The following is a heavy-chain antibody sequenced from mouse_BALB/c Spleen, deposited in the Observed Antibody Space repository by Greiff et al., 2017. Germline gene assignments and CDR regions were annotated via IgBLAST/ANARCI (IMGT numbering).Heavy chain of an antibody. CDR2: IYPGGGYT. J-gene: IGHJ4*01. V-gene: IGHV1-63*02. D-gene: IGHD2-3*01. Sequence: VQLQESGAELVRPGTSVKISCKASGYTFTNYWLGWVKQRPGHGLEWIGDIYPGGGYTNYNEKFKGKATLTADTSSSTAYMQLSSLTSEDSAVYFCAREVYDGPMDYWGQGTSVTVSS. CDR1: GYTFTNYW. CDR3: AREVYDGPMDY.